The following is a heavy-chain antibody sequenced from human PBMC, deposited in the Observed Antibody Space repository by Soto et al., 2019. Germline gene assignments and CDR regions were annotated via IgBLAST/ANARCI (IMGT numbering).Heavy chain of an antibody. D-gene: IGHD3-16*01. V-gene: IGHV1-69*01. Sequence: QVQLVQSGAEVKMPGSSVQVSCKASGGTFTSHAISWVRQAPGQGLEWMGGIIPFFKATNYAQKFQGRVTITADDSMTTVYMDLYSLTSDDTAIYYCAGDVTVNYYDSTYYYYAMDVWGQGTTVTVSS. CDR3: AGDVTVNYYDSTYYYYAMDV. J-gene: IGHJ6*02. CDR1: GGTFTSHA. CDR2: IIPFFKAT.